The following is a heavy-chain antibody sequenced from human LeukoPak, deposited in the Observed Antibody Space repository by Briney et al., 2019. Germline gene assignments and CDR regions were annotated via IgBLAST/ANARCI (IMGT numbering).Heavy chain of an antibody. Sequence: GGSLRLSCAASGFTFSNYAMSWVRQAPGKGLEWVSVIYSGGSTYYADSVKGRFTISRDNSKNTLYLQMNSLRAEDTAVYYCARALYSYGYPYYFDYWGQGTLVTVSS. CDR3: ARALYSYGYPYYFDY. D-gene: IGHD5-18*01. CDR1: GFTFSNYA. CDR2: IYSGGST. V-gene: IGHV3-53*01. J-gene: IGHJ4*02.